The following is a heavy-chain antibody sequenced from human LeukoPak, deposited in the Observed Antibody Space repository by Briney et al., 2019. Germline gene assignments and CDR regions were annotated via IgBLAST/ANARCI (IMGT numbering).Heavy chain of an antibody. Sequence: ASVKVSCKASGYSFTGFYMHWVRQAPGQGLEWMGWINPNSGGTNYAQKFQGRVTMTRDTSISTAYMELSRLRSDDTAVYYCARSLYGGKGCDYWGQGTLVTVSS. CDR2: INPNSGGT. CDR1: GYSFTGFY. D-gene: IGHD4-23*01. J-gene: IGHJ4*02. CDR3: ARSLYGGKGCDY. V-gene: IGHV1-2*02.